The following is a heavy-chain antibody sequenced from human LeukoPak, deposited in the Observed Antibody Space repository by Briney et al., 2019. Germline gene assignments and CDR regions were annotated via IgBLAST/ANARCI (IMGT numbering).Heavy chain of an antibody. CDR3: ARARYSVTLGGYYMDV. CDR2: IYTSGST. D-gene: IGHD4-17*01. J-gene: IGHJ6*03. V-gene: IGHV4-61*02. CDR1: GDSISSGSYY. Sequence: SETLSLTCTVSGDSISSGSYYWSWIRQPAGKGLEWVGRIYTSGSTNYNPSLKSRVTISVDTSKNQFSLKLNSVTAADTAVYYCARARYSVTLGGYYMDVWGKGTTVTISS.